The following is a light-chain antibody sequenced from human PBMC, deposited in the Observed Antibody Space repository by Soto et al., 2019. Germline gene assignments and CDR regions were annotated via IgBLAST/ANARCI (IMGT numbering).Light chain of an antibody. V-gene: IGKV4-1*01. CDR2: WAS. CDR1: RSVTYSSNNNPC. CDR3: QQYHNPPVFA. Sequence: DIVMTQSPDSLAMSLGERATINCKSSRSVTYSSNNNPCLAWYQQKPGQPPKLLIYWASTRESGVPDRFSGSGSGTDFTLTINSLQAEDVAVYYCQQYHNPPVFAFGQGTKLEIK. J-gene: IGKJ2*01.